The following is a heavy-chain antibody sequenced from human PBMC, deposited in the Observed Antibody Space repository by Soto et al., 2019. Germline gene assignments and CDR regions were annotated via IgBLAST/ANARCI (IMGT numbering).Heavy chain of an antibody. D-gene: IGHD3-3*01. CDR1: GGSFSVYY. CDR2: INHSGST. CDR3: ARGGGRYLRFLEWLPYYYYYGMDV. J-gene: IGHJ6*02. Sequence: PSETLSLTCAVYGGSFSVYYWSWIRQPPGKGLEWIGEINHSGSTNYNPSLKSRVTISVDTSKNQFSLKLSSVTAADTAVYYCARGGGRYLRFLEWLPYYYYYGMDVWGQGAPVTVSS. V-gene: IGHV4-34*01.